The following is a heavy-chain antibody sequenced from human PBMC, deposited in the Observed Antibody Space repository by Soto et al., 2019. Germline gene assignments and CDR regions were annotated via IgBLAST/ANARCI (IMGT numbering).Heavy chain of an antibody. D-gene: IGHD6-19*01. V-gene: IGHV4-39*01. CDR3: ARQDPLAVGYFDY. Sequence: QLQLQESGPGLVKPSETLSLPCTVSGGSISSSSYYWGWIRQPPGKGLEWIGRIYYSGSNYYNPSLKSRVTISVDTYQNQFSLKLRSVTPSDTAVYYCARQDPLAVGYFDYWGQGTLVTVSS. CDR2: IYYSGSN. J-gene: IGHJ4*02. CDR1: GGSISSSSYY.